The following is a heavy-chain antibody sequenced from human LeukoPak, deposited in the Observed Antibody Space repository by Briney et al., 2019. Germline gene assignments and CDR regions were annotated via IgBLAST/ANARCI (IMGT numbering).Heavy chain of an antibody. CDR1: GFTFNNYG. CDR2: ISYDGSNR. CDR3: AKDFDYYDSSGMDLDY. V-gene: IGHV3-30*18. D-gene: IGHD3-22*01. J-gene: IGHJ4*02. Sequence: PGGSLRLSCAASGFTFNNYGMYWVRQAPGKGLEWVAVISYDGSNRQSADFVKGRFTISRDNSKNTLYLQMNSLRPEDTAVYYCAKDFDYYDSSGMDLDYWGQGTLVTVSS.